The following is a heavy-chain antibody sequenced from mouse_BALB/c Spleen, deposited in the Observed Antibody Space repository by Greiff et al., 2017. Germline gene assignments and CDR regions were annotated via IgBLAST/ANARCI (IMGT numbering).Heavy chain of an antibody. CDR2: ISNGGGST. Sequence: EVKLMESGGGLVQPGGSLKLSCAASGFTFSSYTMSWVRQTPEKRLEWVAYISNGGGSTYYPDTVKGRFTISRDNAKNTLYLQMSSLKSEDTAMYYCARDRGYGNWFAYWGQGTLVTVSA. D-gene: IGHD2-1*01. CDR1: GFTFSSYT. J-gene: IGHJ3*01. CDR3: ARDRGYGNWFAY. V-gene: IGHV5-12-2*01.